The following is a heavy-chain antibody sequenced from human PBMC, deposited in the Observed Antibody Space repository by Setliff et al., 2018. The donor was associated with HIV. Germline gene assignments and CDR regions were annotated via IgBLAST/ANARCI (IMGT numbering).Heavy chain of an antibody. D-gene: IGHD3-22*01. CDR1: GFIFSSYA. CDR3: ARTAYYRDSSGYYSVAFDM. CDR2: MSYDGNNK. Sequence: GGSLRLSCAASGFIFSSYAMHWVRQAPGKGLEWVAVMSYDGNNKYYADSVKGQFTISREDARNSGYLQMNSLRDDDTAVYFCARTAYYRDSSGYYSVAFDMWGPGTMVTVSS. V-gene: IGHV3-30*07. J-gene: IGHJ3*02.